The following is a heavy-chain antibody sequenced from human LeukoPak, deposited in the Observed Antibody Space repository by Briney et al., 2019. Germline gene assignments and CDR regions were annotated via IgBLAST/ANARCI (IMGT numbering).Heavy chain of an antibody. CDR3: ARDSIEYDFWSGYYNYFDY. D-gene: IGHD3-3*01. CDR2: INPNSGGT. V-gene: IGHV1-2*02. J-gene: IGHJ4*02. CDR1: GYTFTGYY. Sequence: GASVKVSCKASGYTFTGYYMHWVRQAPGQGLEWMGWINPNSGGTNYAQKFQGRVTMTRDTSISTAYMELSRLRSDDTAVYYCARDSIEYDFWSGYYNYFDYWGQGTLVTVSS.